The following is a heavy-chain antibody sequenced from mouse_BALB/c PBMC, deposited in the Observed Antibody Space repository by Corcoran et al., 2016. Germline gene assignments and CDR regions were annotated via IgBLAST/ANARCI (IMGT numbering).Heavy chain of an antibody. CDR3: ARDYDYYIDY. V-gene: IGHV1-26*01. D-gene: IGHD2-4*01. Sequence: EVQMKQSGPSLMKLGAAVKMACKASGFTFTAYYRKWVKQSNGKSREWIGDINPNNGGTSYNQKFKGKATLTVDKSSSTAYMQLNSLTSEDSAVYYCARDYDYYIDYWGQGTTLTVSS. J-gene: IGHJ2*01. CDR2: INPNNGGT. CDR1: GFTFTAYY.